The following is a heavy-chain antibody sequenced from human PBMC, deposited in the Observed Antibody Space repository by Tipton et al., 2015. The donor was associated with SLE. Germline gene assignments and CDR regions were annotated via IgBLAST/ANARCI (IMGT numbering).Heavy chain of an antibody. J-gene: IGHJ4*02. Sequence: TLSLTCTVSGGSMSTDSYYWSWIRQPAGKGLEWIGHVYRSGETNYNPSLRGRVTMSVDTSKNQFSLKLSSVTAADTAVYYCAKDYNHDNPDYNWGQGTLVIVSS. V-gene: IGHV4-61*09. CDR2: VYRSGET. D-gene: IGHD4/OR15-4a*01. CDR1: GGSMSTDSYY. CDR3: AKDYNHDNPDYN.